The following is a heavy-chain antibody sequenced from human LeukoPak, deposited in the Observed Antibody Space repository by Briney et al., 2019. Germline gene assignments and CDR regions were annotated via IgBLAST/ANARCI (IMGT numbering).Heavy chain of an antibody. CDR2: IYYSGST. CDR1: GGSISSSSYY. CDR3: ASTYYDFWSGYYFGACDI. Sequence: PSETLSLTCTVSGGSISSSSYYWGWIRQPPGKGLEWIGSIYYSGSTYYNPSLKSRVTISVDTSKNQFSLKLSSVTAADTAVYYCASTYYDFWSGYYFGACDIWGQGTMVTVSS. D-gene: IGHD3-3*01. J-gene: IGHJ3*02. V-gene: IGHV4-39*01.